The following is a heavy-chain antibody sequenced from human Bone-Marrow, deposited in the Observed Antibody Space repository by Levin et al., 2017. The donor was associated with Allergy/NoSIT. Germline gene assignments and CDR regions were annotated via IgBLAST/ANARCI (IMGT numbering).Heavy chain of an antibody. CDR3: ARRTMVRGVRGFDP. V-gene: IGHV4-34*01. D-gene: IGHD3-10*01. CDR1: GGSFSGYY. J-gene: IGHJ5*02. CDR2: INHSGST. Sequence: SQTLSLTCAVYGGSFSGYYWSWIRQPPGKGLEWIGEINHSGSTNYNPSLKSRVTISVDTSKNQFSLKLSSVTAADTAVYYCARRTMVRGVRGFDPWGQGTLVTVSS.